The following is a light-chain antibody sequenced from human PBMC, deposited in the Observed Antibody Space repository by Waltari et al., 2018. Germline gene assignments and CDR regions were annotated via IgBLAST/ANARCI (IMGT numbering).Light chain of an antibody. CDR2: DVT. CDR3: CSYAGSYTHVV. J-gene: IGLJ2*01. Sequence: QSALTQPRSVSGSPGQSVTISCTGTSSDVGGYDYVSWYQHLPGKAPQLMICDVTKRPSGVPDRFSGSKSGNTASLTISGLQAEDEADYYCCSYAGSYTHVVFGGGTKLTVL. V-gene: IGLV2-11*01. CDR1: SSDVGGYDY.